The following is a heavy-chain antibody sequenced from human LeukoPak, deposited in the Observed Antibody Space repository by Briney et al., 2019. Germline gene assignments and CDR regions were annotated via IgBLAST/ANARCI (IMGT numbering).Heavy chain of an antibody. CDR1: GYTFTAYF. J-gene: IGHJ4*02. CDR3: ARGQLHSTSWYDY. D-gene: IGHD6-13*01. V-gene: IGHV1-2*02. Sequence: GASVKVSCRTSGYTFTAYFMRWVRQAPGQGLEWMGWINPNTGATKYAQKFQGRVSMTRDTSITTAYMDLSRLTSDDTAIYYCARGQLHSTSWYDYWGQGTLVTVSS. CDR2: INPNTGAT.